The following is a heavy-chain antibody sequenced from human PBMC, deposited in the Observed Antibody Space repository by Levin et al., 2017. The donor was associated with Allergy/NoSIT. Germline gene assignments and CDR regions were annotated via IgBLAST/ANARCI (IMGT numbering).Heavy chain of an antibody. V-gene: IGHV3-9*01. CDR1: GFTFDDYA. J-gene: IGHJ3*02. Sequence: QPGGSLRLSCAASGFTFDDYAMHWVRQAPGKGLEWVSGISWNSGSIGYADSVKGRFTISRDTAKNSGYLQMNSLRSEDTALYYCARDNIGLPDAFDIWGQGTMVIVSS. CDR2: ISWNSGSI. D-gene: IGHD3-10*01. CDR3: ARDNIGLPDAFDI.